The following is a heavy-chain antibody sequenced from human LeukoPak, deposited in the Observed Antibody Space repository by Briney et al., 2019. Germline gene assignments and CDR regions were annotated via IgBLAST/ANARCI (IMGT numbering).Heavy chain of an antibody. CDR3: ARTPWQEYYDSSGPFDY. Sequence: PSETLSLTXTVSGGSISSNSYYWGGIRQPPGKGLEWIGSIYYSGSTYYNPSLKSRVTISVDTSKNQFSLKLSSVTAADTAVYYCARTPWQEYYDSSGPFDYWGQGTLVTVSS. J-gene: IGHJ4*02. V-gene: IGHV4-39*01. CDR2: IYYSGST. CDR1: GGSISSNSYY. D-gene: IGHD3-22*01.